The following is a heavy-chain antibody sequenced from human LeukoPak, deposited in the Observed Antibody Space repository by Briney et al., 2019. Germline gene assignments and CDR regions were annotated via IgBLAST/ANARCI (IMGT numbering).Heavy chain of an antibody. CDR3: ARETNAYYYGSGSSN. CDR1: GGTFSSYA. Sequence: GASVKVSSKASGGTFSSYAISWVRQAPGQGLEWMGGIIPIFGTANYAQKFQGRVTITADKSTSTAYMELSSLRSEDTAVYYCARETNAYYYGSGSSNWGQGTLVTVSS. D-gene: IGHD3-10*01. CDR2: IIPIFGTA. J-gene: IGHJ4*02. V-gene: IGHV1-69*06.